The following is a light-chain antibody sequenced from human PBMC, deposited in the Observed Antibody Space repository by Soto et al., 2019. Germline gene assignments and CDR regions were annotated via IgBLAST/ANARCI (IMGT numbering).Light chain of an antibody. V-gene: IGKV3-15*01. CDR1: QSVMTN. J-gene: IGKJ1*01. CDR2: GAS. Sequence: IGMTQSPATLSVSPGERVTFSCRASQSVMTNLAWYQHKPGQAPRLLIYGASTRATGIPARFSGSGSGTEFTLTISSLQSEDFAVYYCQQYNNWPRTFGQGTKVDI. CDR3: QQYNNWPRT.